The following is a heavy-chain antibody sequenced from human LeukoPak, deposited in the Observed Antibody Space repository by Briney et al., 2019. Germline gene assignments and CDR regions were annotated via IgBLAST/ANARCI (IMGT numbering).Heavy chain of an antibody. CDR2: VSQRGIA. Sequence: PSETLSLTCSVSAYSISNGYYWVWIRPPPGKGLEWIGSVSQRGIAYYNPSLKSRVAISVDTSKNQFSLNLRSVTAADTAVYYCVATPNMYYFDDWARGTLVTVSS. J-gene: IGHJ4*02. CDR1: AYSISNGYY. CDR3: VATPNMYYFDD. V-gene: IGHV4-38-2*02.